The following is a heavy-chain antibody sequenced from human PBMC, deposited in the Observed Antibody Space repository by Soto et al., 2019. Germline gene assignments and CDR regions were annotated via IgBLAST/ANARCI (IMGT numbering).Heavy chain of an antibody. CDR1: GYNFVRYW. D-gene: IGHD3-16*01. CDR2: IYPGDSDT. V-gene: IGHV5-51*01. CDR3: ASLSLGEQPFDY. Sequence: GESLKISCKTSGYNFVRYWIGWVRQMPGKGLEWMGIIYPGDSDTRYSPSFQGQVTISVDKSISTAYLQWSSLEASDTAMYYCASLSLGEQPFDYWGQGTLVTVS. J-gene: IGHJ4*02.